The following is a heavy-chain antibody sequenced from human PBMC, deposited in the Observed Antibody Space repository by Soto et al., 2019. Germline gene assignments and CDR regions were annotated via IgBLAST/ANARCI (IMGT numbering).Heavy chain of an antibody. J-gene: IGHJ6*02. D-gene: IGHD6-6*01. Sequence: SETLSLTCAVSGGSISSSNWWSWVRQPPGKGLEWIGEIYHSGSTNYNPSLKSRVTISVDKSKNQFSLKLSSVTAADTAVYYCARGIAARQEGYYYYGMDVWGQGTTVTVSS. CDR2: IYHSGST. CDR1: GGSISSSNW. V-gene: IGHV4-4*02. CDR3: ARGIAARQEGYYYYGMDV.